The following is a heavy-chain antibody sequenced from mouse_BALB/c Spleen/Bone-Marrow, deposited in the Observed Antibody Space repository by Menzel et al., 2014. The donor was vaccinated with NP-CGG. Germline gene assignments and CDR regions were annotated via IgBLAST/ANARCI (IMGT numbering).Heavy chain of an antibody. CDR2: IDTSDSYT. CDR3: AFYYANYGDY. Sequence: QVQLKQSGAELVMPGASVKMSCKASGYTFTDYWMHWVKQRPGQGLEWIGAIDTSDSYTSYNQKFKGKATLTVDESSSTAYRQLSMQTTKFTADYYAAFYYANYGDYWGQGTTLTASS. CDR1: GYTFTDYW. J-gene: IGHJ2*01. D-gene: IGHD2-1*01. V-gene: IGHV1S78*01.